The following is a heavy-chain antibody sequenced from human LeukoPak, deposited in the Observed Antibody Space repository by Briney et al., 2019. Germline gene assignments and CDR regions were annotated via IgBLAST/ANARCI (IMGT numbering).Heavy chain of an antibody. Sequence: PSETLSLTCTVSDDSITIYYWSWIRQPPGKGLEWIGEINHSGSTNYNPSLKSRVTISVDTSKNQFSLKLSSVTAADTAVYYCARGQRGYDHSRQFDYWGQGTLVTVSS. CDR1: DDSITIYY. CDR3: ARGQRGYDHSRQFDY. V-gene: IGHV4-34*01. CDR2: INHSGST. J-gene: IGHJ4*02. D-gene: IGHD5-12*01.